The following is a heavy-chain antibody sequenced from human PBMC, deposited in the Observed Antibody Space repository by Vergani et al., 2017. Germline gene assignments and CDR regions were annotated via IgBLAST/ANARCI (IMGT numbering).Heavy chain of an antibody. CDR2: ISGSGGST. D-gene: IGHD5-12*01. CDR3: AKANPRNSGYDYLYYYHAMDV. CDR1: GFTFGDYD. J-gene: IGHJ6*02. V-gene: IGHV3-23*04. Sequence: EVQLVESGGGVVRPGGSLRLSCAASGFTFGDYDMNWVRQAPGKGLEWVSGISGSGGSTYYAGSVKGRFTISRDSSKNTLYLQMNSLSAGDTAVYYCAKANPRNSGYDYLYYYHAMDVWGQGTTVTVSS.